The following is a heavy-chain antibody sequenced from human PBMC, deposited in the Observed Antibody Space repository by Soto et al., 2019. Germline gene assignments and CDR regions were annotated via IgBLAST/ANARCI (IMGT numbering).Heavy chain of an antibody. J-gene: IGHJ5*02. Sequence: PGESLKISCKGSGYSFTSYWIGWVRQMPGKGLEWMGIIYPGDSDTRYSPSFQGQVTISADKSISTAYLQWSSLKASDTAMYYCARGQQLVSRVSNWFDPWGQGTLVTVSS. V-gene: IGHV5-51*01. CDR2: IYPGDSDT. CDR1: GYSFTSYW. D-gene: IGHD6-13*01. CDR3: ARGQQLVSRVSNWFDP.